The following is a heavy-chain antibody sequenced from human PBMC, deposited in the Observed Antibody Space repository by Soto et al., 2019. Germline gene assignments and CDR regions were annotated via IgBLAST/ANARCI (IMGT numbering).Heavy chain of an antibody. J-gene: IGHJ4*02. Sequence: PGGSLRLSCAASGFTFDNYSIHWVRQAPGKGLEWVSGISWNSNTIAYADSVKGRFTISRDNAKNSLYLQMNSLRAEDTAFYYCAKDTGPNWGQRILVTVSS. CDR3: AKDTGPN. CDR2: ISWNSNTI. V-gene: IGHV3-9*01. CDR1: GFTFDNYS.